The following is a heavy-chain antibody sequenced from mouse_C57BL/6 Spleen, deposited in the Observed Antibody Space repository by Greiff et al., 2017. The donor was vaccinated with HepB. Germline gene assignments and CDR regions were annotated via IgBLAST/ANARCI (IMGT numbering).Heavy chain of an antibody. J-gene: IGHJ4*01. CDR1: GFTFSDYG. CDR2: ISSGSSTI. CDR3: ARSYYGSSYAMDY. D-gene: IGHD1-1*01. V-gene: IGHV5-17*01. Sequence: EVKVVESGGGLVKPGGSLKLSCAASGFTFSDYGMHWVRQAPEKGLEWVAYISSGSSTIYYADTVKGRFTISRDNAKNTLFLQMISLRSEDTAMYYCARSYYGSSYAMDYWGQGTSVTVSS.